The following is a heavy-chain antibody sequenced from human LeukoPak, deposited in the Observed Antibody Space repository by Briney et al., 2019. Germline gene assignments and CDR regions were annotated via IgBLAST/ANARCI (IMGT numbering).Heavy chain of an antibody. V-gene: IGHV3-9*01. J-gene: IGHJ3*02. CDR1: GFTFDDYA. Sequence: PGGSLRLSCAASGFTFDDYAMHWVRQAPGKGLEWVSGISWNSGSIGYADSVKGRFTISRDNAKNSLYLQMNSLRAEDTALYYCAKGRRFLEWLSYAFDIWGQGTMVTVSS. CDR2: ISWNSGSI. D-gene: IGHD3-3*01. CDR3: AKGRRFLEWLSYAFDI.